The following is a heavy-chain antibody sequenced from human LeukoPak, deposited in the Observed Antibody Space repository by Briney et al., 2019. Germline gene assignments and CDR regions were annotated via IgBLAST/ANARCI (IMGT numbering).Heavy chain of an antibody. Sequence: KTSETLSLTCTVSGGSISSYYWNWIRQPAGKGLGWIGRIYTSGSTKYNPSLKSRVTMSVDTSKNQFSLKLSSVTAADTAGYYCARGGGYGDYGYVDYWGQGTLVTVSS. J-gene: IGHJ4*02. CDR1: GGSISSYY. CDR3: ARGGGYGDYGYVDY. D-gene: IGHD4-17*01. CDR2: IYTSGST. V-gene: IGHV4-4*07.